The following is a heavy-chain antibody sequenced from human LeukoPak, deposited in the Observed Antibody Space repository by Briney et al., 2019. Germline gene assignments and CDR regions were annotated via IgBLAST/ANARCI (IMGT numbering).Heavy chain of an antibody. CDR3: ARGSIYYGDSSVYFDY. J-gene: IGHJ4*02. CDR2: INQRGST. V-gene: IGHV4-34*01. Sequence: SETLSLTCAVYSGSFSGYFWTYVRQPPGMGLEWIGEINQRGSTNYNPSLKSRVTMSVDTSKNQFPLRLSSVTAADTAVYYCARGSIYYGDSSVYFDYWAQGTLVTVSS. CDR1: SGSFSGYF. D-gene: IGHD3-22*01.